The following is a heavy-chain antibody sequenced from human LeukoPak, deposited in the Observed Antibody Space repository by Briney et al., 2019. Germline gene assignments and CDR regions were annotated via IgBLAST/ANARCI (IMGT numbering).Heavy chain of an antibody. CDR3: ARSSRITIFGVVTHRAWFDP. Sequence: SETLSLTCAVYGGSFSGYYWSWIRQPPGKGLEWIGEINHSGSTNYNPSLKSRVTISVDTPKNQFSLKLSSVTAADTAVYYCARSSRITIFGVVTHRAWFDPWGQGTLVTVSS. D-gene: IGHD3-3*01. V-gene: IGHV4-34*01. CDR1: GGSFSGYY. CDR2: INHSGST. J-gene: IGHJ5*02.